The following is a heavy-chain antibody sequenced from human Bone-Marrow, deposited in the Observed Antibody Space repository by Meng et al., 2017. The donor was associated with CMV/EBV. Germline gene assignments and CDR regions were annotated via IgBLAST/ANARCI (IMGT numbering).Heavy chain of an antibody. V-gene: IGHV3-74*01. Sequence: GGSLRLSCAASGFTFRNYWMHWVRQNPGKGLVWVSRINSDGSTTTYADSVKGRFTISRDNAKNTLYLQMSSLRAEDTAIYYCARVTYYYDSGGYGRALYYFDYWAQGALATFPS. CDR1: GFTFRNYW. D-gene: IGHD3-22*01. CDR2: INSDGSTT. CDR3: ARVTYYYDSGGYGRALYYFDY. J-gene: IGHJ4*02.